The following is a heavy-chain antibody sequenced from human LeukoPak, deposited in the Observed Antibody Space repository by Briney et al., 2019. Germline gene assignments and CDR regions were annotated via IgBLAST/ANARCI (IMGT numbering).Heavy chain of an antibody. J-gene: IGHJ5*02. CDR1: GYTFTGYY. CDR3: ARENVLLWFGELPGWFDP. CDR2: INPNSGGT. D-gene: IGHD3-10*01. V-gene: IGHV1-2*02. Sequence: GASVKVSCKASGYTFTGYYMHWVRQAPGQGLEWMGWINPNSGGTNYAQKFQGRVTMTRDTSISTAYMELGRLRSDDTAVYYCARENVLLWFGELPGWFDPWGQGTLVTVSS.